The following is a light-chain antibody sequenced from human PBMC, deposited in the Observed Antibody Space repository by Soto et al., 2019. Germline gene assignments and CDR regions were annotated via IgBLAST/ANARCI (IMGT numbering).Light chain of an antibody. V-gene: IGKV1-5*01. J-gene: IGKJ1*01. Sequence: IQMTQSASTLSASGGDRITITGRASQSISSWLAWYQQKPGKAPKLLIYDASSLESGVPSRFSGSGSGTEVTITISSLQPDDFATHYCQQYNSYSPWTVGQGTKVEIK. CDR3: QQYNSYSPWT. CDR2: DAS. CDR1: QSISSW.